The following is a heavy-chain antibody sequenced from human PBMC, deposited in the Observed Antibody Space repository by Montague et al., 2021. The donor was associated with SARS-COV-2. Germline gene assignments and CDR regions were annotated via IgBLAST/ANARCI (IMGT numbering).Heavy chain of an antibody. J-gene: IGHJ5*02. CDR2: IYYSGST. CDR1: GGSISSSSYY. CDR3: ARSPTYYHILTGYFNGPNWFDP. V-gene: IGHV4-39*01. Sequence: SETLSLTCTVSGGSISSSSYYWGWIRQPPGKGPEWIGSIYYSGSTYYNPSLKSRVTISVDTSKNQFSLKLSSVTAADTAVYYCARSPTYYHILTGYFNGPNWFDPWGQGTQVTVSS. D-gene: IGHD3-9*01.